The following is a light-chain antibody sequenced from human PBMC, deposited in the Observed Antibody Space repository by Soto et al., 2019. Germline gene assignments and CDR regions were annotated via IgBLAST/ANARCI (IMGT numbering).Light chain of an antibody. CDR1: SSNIGAGYD. V-gene: IGLV1-40*01. CDR3: QSYDSSLSGSEV. Sequence: QSVLTQPPSVSGATGQRVTISCTGRSSNIGAGYDVHWYQQLPGTAPKLLIYGNSNRPSGVPDRFSGSKSGTSASLAITGLQAEDEADYYCQSYDSSLSGSEVFGGGTKLTV. J-gene: IGLJ2*01. CDR2: GNS.